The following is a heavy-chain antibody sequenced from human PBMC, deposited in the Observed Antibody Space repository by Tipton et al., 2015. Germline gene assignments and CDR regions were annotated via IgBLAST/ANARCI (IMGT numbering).Heavy chain of an antibody. Sequence: TLSLTCTVSGGSISSSSYYWGWIRQPPGKGLEWIGTIYYSGSTYYNPSLKSRVTISVDTSKNQFSLKLSSVTAADTAVYYCARKRDGDYVGWFDPWGQGTLVTVSS. CDR1: GGSISSSSYY. V-gene: IGHV4-39*01. CDR2: IYYSGST. D-gene: IGHD4-17*01. CDR3: ARKRDGDYVGWFDP. J-gene: IGHJ5*02.